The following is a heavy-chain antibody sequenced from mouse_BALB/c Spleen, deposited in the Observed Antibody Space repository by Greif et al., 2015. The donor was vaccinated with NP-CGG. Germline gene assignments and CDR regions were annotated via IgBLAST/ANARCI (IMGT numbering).Heavy chain of an antibody. J-gene: IGHJ2*01. V-gene: IGHV14-3*02. D-gene: IGHD1-1*01. CDR1: GFNIKDTY. CDR2: IDPANGNT. Sequence: EVKLMESGAELVKPGASVKSSCTASGFNIKDTYMHWVKQRPEQGLEWIGRIDPANGNTKYDPKFQGKATITADTSSNTAYLQLSSLTSEDTAVYYCARYYYGSSYFDYWGQGTTLTVSS. CDR3: ARYYYGSSYFDY.